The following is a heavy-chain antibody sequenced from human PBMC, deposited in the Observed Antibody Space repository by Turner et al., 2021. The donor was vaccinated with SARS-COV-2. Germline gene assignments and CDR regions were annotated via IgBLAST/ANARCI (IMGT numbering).Heavy chain of an antibody. CDR1: GGTFSSYA. D-gene: IGHD2-15*01. Sequence: QVQLVQSGAEVKKPGSSLKVSCKASGGTFSSYAISWVRQAPGQGVEWMGGIIPIFGTANYAQKFQGRVTITADESTSTAYMELSSLRSEDTAVYYCARGEVGYCSGGRCYSGSYWGQGTLVTVSS. V-gene: IGHV1-69*01. CDR2: IIPIFGTA. CDR3: ARGEVGYCSGGRCYSGSY. J-gene: IGHJ4*02.